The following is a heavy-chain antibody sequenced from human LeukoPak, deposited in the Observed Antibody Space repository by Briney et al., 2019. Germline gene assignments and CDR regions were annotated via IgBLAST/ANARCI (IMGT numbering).Heavy chain of an antibody. J-gene: IGHJ6*02. V-gene: IGHV3-13*01. CDR1: GFTFSSYD. Sequence: GGSLRLSCAASGFTFSSYDMHWVRQATGKGLEWVSAIGTAGDTYYPGSVKGRFTISRENAKNSSYLQMNSLRAGDTAVYYCARAEDSSSWYGVRAYYYGMDVWGQGTTVTVSS. CDR2: IGTAGDT. CDR3: ARAEDSSSWYGVRAYYYGMDV. D-gene: IGHD6-13*01.